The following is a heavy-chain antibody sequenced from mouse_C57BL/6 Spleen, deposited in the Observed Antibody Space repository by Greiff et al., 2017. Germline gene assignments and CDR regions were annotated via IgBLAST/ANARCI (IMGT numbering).Heavy chain of an antibody. CDR1: GYTFTSYW. CDR3: AFYDYDNYAMDY. V-gene: IGHV1-55*01. D-gene: IGHD2-4*01. Sequence: QVQLQQPGAELVKPGASVKMSCKASGYTFTSYWITWVKQRPGQGLEWIGDIYPGSGSTNYNEKFKGKATLTVDKSSSTDYMQLSSLPSEDSAVYYCAFYDYDNYAMDYWGQGTSVTVSS. J-gene: IGHJ4*01. CDR2: IYPGSGST.